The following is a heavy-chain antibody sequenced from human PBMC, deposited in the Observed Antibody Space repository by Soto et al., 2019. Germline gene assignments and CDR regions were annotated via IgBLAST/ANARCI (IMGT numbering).Heavy chain of an antibody. V-gene: IGHV3-30*18. CDR2: ISYDAKAA. CDR1: GFSFGNYG. CDR3: VKTDESGGWGGDY. D-gene: IGHD2-15*01. Sequence: GGSLRLSCGASGFSFGNYGMQWVRQAPGKGLEGVALISYDAKAAYYAGSVKGQFTISRDNSKKTVSLQMNSLRPEDTALYYCVKTDESGGWGGDYWGQGTLVTVSS. J-gene: IGHJ4*02.